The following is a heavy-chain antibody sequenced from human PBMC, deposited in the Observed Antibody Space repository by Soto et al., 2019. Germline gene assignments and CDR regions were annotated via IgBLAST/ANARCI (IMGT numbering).Heavy chain of an antibody. D-gene: IGHD1-26*01. CDR2: INAGNGNT. V-gene: IGHV1-3*01. J-gene: IGHJ4*02. CDR3: ERDLGGGPDY. CDR1: GYTFTSYA. Sequence: GASVKVSCEASGYTFTSYAMHWVRQAPGQRLEWMGWINAGNGNTKYSQKFQGRVTITRDTSASTAYMELSSLRSEDTPVYYCERDLGGGPDYWGQGTLVTVSS.